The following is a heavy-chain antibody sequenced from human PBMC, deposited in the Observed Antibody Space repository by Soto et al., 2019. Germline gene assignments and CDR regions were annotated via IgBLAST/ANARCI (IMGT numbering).Heavy chain of an antibody. D-gene: IGHD2-2*01. Sequence: GESLKISCKGSGYSFTSYWIGWVRQMPEKVLEWMGIIYPGDSDTRYSPSFQGQVTISADKSISTAYLQWSSLKASDTAMYYCARSRVVPAATYYHYYYGMDVWGQGTTVT. CDR3: ARSRVVPAATYYHYYYGMDV. CDR2: IYPGDSDT. V-gene: IGHV5-51*01. CDR1: GYSFTSYW. J-gene: IGHJ6*02.